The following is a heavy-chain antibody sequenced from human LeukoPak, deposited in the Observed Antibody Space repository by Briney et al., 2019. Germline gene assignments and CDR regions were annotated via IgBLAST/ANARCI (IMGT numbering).Heavy chain of an antibody. CDR1: GGSISTYY. D-gene: IGHD2-8*02. CDR2: FSYSGGT. V-gene: IGHV4-59*01. J-gene: IGHJ4*02. CDR3: ARAPGGGYSDS. Sequence: PSETLSLTCTVSGGSISTYYWNWIRQPPGKGLEWIGYFSYSGGTKYNPSLKSRVTISVDTSKNQLSLKLTSVTAADTAVYYCARAPGGGYSDSWGQGTLVTVSS.